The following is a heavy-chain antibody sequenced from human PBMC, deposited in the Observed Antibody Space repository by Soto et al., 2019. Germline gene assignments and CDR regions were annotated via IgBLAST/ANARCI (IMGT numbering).Heavy chain of an antibody. CDR2: VNPIVSMS. CDR1: GDTFNFYS. J-gene: IGHJ4*02. V-gene: IGHV1-69*02. Sequence: QVQLVQSGAEVKRPGSSVKVSCKASGDTFNFYSINWVRQAPGLGLEWMGRVNPIVSMSNYAQKFQGRVTMTADKSTNTAYMDLSSLRSEDRAIYYGASSYGSGYRPFDYWGQGALVTVSS. CDR3: ASSYGSGYRPFDY. D-gene: IGHD3-10*01.